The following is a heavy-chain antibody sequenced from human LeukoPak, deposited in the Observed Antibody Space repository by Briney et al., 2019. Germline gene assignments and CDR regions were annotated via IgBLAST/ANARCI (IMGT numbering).Heavy chain of an antibody. D-gene: IGHD3-10*01. J-gene: IGHJ5*01. CDR3: ARGSMVRGFDS. CDR2: TYTSGST. CDR1: GGFLMSYY. Sequence: KPSETLSLTCSVSGGFLMSYYWTGIRQSAGKGLEFIGRTYTSGSTDYNSSLKSRITLSIDRSKNQFSLKLRSVTAADTAIYYCARGSMVRGFDSWGQGILVTVSS. V-gene: IGHV4-4*07.